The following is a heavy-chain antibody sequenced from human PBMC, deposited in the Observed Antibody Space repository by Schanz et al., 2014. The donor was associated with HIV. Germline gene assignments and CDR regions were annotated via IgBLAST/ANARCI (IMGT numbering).Heavy chain of an antibody. CDR2: IWDDGSDK. J-gene: IGHJ6*02. V-gene: IGHV3-33*01. CDR1: GFTFSDYG. D-gene: IGHD6-13*01. Sequence: QVQLVESGGGVVQPGRSLRLSCAASGFTFSDYGMHWARQAPGKGLEWVAVIWDDGSDKYYGDSVKGRFTISRDNSKNTLYLQMNSLRADATAVYYCAREIGGQQLAGNQYYYHYYGIDVWGQGTTVTVSS. CDR3: AREIGGQQLAGNQYYYHYYGIDV.